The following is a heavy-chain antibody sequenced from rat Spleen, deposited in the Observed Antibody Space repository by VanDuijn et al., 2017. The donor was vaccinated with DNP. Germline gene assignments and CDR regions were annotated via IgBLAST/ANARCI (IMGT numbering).Heavy chain of an antibody. CDR2: ISYSGTT. D-gene: IGHD1-5*01. V-gene: IGHV3-1*01. J-gene: IGHJ2*01. CDR3: ARWYNYFDY. Sequence: EVRLQESGPXXVKPSQXLSLACXVTGXXITXXYRWNWIRKFPGNKMEYIGHISYSGTTNYNPSLKSRISITRDTSKNQFFLQLNSVITEDTATYYCARWYNYFDYWGQGVMVTVSS. CDR1: GXXITXXYR.